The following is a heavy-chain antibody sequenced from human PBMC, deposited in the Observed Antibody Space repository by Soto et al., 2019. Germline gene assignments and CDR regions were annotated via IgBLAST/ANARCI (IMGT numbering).Heavy chain of an antibody. CDR3: AKATATGGGAFDI. Sequence: VVFLRLSGAAAGFIGSRHYMSWIREAPGKGLEWVSTILVGGSTHYEDSVKGRFTISRDRSKNTVYLQMNSLTAGDTAMYYCAKATATGGGAFDICGQGTMVTVSS. V-gene: IGHV3-53*01. J-gene: IGHJ3*02. CDR1: GFIGSRHY. D-gene: IGHD2-8*02. CDR2: ILVGGST.